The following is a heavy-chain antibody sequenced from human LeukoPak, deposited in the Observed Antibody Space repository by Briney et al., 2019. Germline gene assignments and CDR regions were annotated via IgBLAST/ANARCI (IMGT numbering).Heavy chain of an antibody. CDR3: AKDVGGSGSYYTHLYYFDY. D-gene: IGHD3-10*01. CDR1: GFTFSSYG. Sequence: GGTLRLSCAASGFTFSSYGMSWVRQAPGKGLEWVSAISGSGGSTYYADSVKGRFTISRDNSKNTLYLQMNSLRAEDTAVYYCAKDVGGSGSYYTHLYYFDYWGQGTLVTVSS. J-gene: IGHJ4*02. V-gene: IGHV3-23*01. CDR2: ISGSGGST.